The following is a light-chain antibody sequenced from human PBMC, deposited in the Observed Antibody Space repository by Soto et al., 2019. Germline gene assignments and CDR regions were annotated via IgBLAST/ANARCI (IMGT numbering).Light chain of an antibody. Sequence: SYELTQPPSVSVSPGQTASITCSGDKLGDKYVCWYQHKPGQSPVLVIYQDTQRPSGIPERFSGSNSGNTATLTISGTQAMDEADYYCQAWDSSTVVFGGGTKVTVL. CDR1: KLGDKY. V-gene: IGLV3-1*01. J-gene: IGLJ2*01. CDR3: QAWDSSTVV. CDR2: QDT.